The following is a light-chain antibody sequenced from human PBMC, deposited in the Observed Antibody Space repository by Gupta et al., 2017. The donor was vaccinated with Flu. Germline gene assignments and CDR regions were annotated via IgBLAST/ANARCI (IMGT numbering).Light chain of an antibody. Sequence: DIQMTQSPSSLSASVGDRVIITCRASEDISNYLAWYQQKPGKVPKLLIYDASTLQSGVPSRFSGSGSGTDFSLTISSLQPKDVATYYCQKYNNAFGQGTKVEIK. J-gene: IGKJ1*01. CDR3: QKYNNA. CDR1: EDISNY. V-gene: IGKV1-27*01. CDR2: DAS.